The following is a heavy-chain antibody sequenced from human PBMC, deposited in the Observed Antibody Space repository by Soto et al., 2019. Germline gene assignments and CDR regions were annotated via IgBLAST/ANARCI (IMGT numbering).Heavy chain of an antibody. Sequence: EVQLLESGGGLVEPGGSRRLSCAASGFTFSSYTMSWVRQAPGKGLEWFSTISGSGSSTYSADSVKGRFTISRDNSKNPLYLQMTSLRVEDTAIYFCAKAWGIDYWGQGTLVTVSS. CDR2: ISGSGSST. V-gene: IGHV3-23*01. D-gene: IGHD7-27*01. J-gene: IGHJ4*02. CDR1: GFTFSSYT. CDR3: AKAWGIDY.